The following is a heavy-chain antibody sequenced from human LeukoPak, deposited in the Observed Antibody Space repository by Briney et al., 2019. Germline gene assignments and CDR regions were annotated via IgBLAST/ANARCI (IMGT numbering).Heavy chain of an antibody. CDR1: GDSISSYY. CDR3: ARFGLDYFDY. D-gene: IGHD3-10*01. Sequence: SETLSLTCTVSGDSISSYYWSWIRQPPGKGPEWIGYIYYSGSTNYNPSLKSRVTISVDTSKNQFSLKLSSVTAADTAVYYCARFGLDYFDYWGQGTLVTVSS. CDR2: IYYSGST. J-gene: IGHJ4*02. V-gene: IGHV4-59*01.